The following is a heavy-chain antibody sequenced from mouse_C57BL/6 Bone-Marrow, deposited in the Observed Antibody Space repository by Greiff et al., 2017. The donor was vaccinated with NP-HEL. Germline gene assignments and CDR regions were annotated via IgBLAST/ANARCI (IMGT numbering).Heavy chain of an antibody. Sequence: QVQLQQPGAELVKPGASVKLSCKASGYTFTSYWMQWVKQRPGQGLEWIGEIDPSDSYTNYNQKFKGKATLTVDTSSSTAYMQLSSLTSEDSAVYYCAVVAWYFDVWGTGTTVTVSS. CDR3: AVVAWYFDV. J-gene: IGHJ1*03. D-gene: IGHD1-1*01. CDR2: IDPSDSYT. CDR1: GYTFTSYW. V-gene: IGHV1-50*01.